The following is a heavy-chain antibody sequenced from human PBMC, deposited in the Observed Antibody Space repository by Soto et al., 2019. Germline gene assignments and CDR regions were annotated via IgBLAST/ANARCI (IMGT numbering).Heavy chain of an antibody. D-gene: IGHD6-19*01. Sequence: ASVKVSCKTSGYTFTSYVIHWVRQAPGQRPEWMGWINGGNGNTGYSQIFQDRVTITRDTSTSTAYMELSGLRGEDTAVYYCARDLGGWPDYWGQGTLVTVSS. CDR1: GYTFTSYV. J-gene: IGHJ4*02. CDR2: INGGNGNT. CDR3: ARDLGGWPDY. V-gene: IGHV1-3*01.